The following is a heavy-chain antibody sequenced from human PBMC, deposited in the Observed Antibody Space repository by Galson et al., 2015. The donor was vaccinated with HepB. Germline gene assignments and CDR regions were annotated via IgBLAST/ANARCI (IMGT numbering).Heavy chain of an antibody. J-gene: IGHJ6*02. Sequence: SLRLSCAASGFTVSSNYMSWVRQAPGKGPEWVSVIYRDGRTYYVDSVKGRFIISRDNSKNTVHLQMNSLRAEDTAVYYCVREVIVVEMIEYYHYGVDVWGQGTTVTVSS. CDR3: VREVIVVEMIEYYHYGVDV. CDR1: GFTVSSNY. D-gene: IGHD3-22*01. CDR2: IYRDGRT. V-gene: IGHV3-53*01.